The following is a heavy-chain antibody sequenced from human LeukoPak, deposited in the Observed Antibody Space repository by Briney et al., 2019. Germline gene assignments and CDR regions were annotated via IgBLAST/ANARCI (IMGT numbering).Heavy chain of an antibody. CDR3: GRDREANWRRSDD. Sequence: ASVKVSCKASGYTFTSYYMHWLRQAPGHGPEWMGVINPNGGSTTYAQSFQGRVTMTRDTSTSTVYLELSSLRSDDTAVYYCGRDREANWRRSDDWGQGTLVTVSS. D-gene: IGHD3-3*01. CDR1: GYTFTSYY. V-gene: IGHV1-46*01. J-gene: IGHJ4*02. CDR2: INPNGGST.